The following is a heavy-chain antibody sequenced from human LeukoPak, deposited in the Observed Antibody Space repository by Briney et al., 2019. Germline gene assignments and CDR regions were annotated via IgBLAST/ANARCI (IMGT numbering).Heavy chain of an antibody. CDR3: ARVIHAYYDILTGYYDY. CDR1: GYTFTGYY. CDR2: INPNSGGT. V-gene: IGHV1-2*02. D-gene: IGHD3-9*01. J-gene: IGHJ4*02. Sequence: ASVKVSCKASGYTFTGYYMHWVRQAPGQGLEWMGWINPNSGGTNYAQKLQGRVTMTTDTSTSTAYMELRSLRSDDTAVYYCARVIHAYYDILTGYYDYWGQGTLVTVSS.